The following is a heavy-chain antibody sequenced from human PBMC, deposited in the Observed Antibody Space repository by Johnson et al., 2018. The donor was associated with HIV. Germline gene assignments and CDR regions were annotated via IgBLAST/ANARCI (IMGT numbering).Heavy chain of an antibody. CDR2: ISNSGGDT. CDR1: GFTFSSYA. Sequence: VQLVESGGGLVEPGGSLRLSCAASGFTFSSYAMSWVRQAPGKGLEWVSTISNSGGDTYYAASVKGRFTISRDNSKNTLYLQMNGLRADDTAVYYCAKVGGGGFDIWGQGTMVTVCS. CDR3: AKVGGGGFDI. D-gene: IGHD2-15*01. V-gene: IGHV3-23*04. J-gene: IGHJ3*02.